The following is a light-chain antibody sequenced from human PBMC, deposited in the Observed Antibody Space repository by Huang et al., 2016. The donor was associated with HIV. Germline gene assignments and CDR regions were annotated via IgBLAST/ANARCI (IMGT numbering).Light chain of an antibody. CDR2: SAS. J-gene: IGKJ4*01. CDR3: QQSHNTPLT. V-gene: IGKV1-39*01. Sequence: DIQMTQSPSSLSASVGDRVTITGRASQSIARSLNWYQQKPGTAPKLLICSASTLQSGVPSRFSGSGSVTTFTLTISSLRPEDFGTYSCQQSHNTPLTFGGGTKVEIK. CDR1: QSIARS.